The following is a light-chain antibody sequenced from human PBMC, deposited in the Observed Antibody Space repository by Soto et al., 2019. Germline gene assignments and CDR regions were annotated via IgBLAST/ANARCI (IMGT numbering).Light chain of an antibody. Sequence: IVLTQSPGTLSLSPGARATLSCRASQSDSNNYLAWYQQKPGQAPRLLIYGASSRATGIPDRFSGSGSGTDFTLTISRLEPEDFAVYYCQQYDSSLWTFGQGTKVDIK. J-gene: IGKJ1*01. CDR2: GAS. CDR3: QQYDSSLWT. CDR1: QSDSNNY. V-gene: IGKV3-20*01.